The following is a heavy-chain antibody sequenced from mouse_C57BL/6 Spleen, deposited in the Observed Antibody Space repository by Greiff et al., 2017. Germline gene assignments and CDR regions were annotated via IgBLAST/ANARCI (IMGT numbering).Heavy chain of an antibody. D-gene: IGHD2-3*01. V-gene: IGHV2-5*01. CDR1: GFSLTSYG. J-gene: IGHJ4*01. CDR3: AKKGDGYYVAMDY. Sequence: QVQLQQSGPGLVQPSQSLSITCTVSGFSLTSYGVHWVRQSPGKGLEWLGVIWRGGSTDYNAAFMSRLSITKDNSKSQVFFKMNSLQADDTAIYYGAKKGDGYYVAMDYWGQGTSVTVSS. CDR2: IWRGGST.